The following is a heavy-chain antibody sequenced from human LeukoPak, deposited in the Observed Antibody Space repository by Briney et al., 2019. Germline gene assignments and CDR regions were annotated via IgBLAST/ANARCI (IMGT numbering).Heavy chain of an antibody. J-gene: IGHJ4*02. D-gene: IGHD5-12*01. V-gene: IGHV1-2*02. CDR3: ARTYSGYDYYFDY. CDR2: INPNSGGT. Sequence: ASVKVSCKASGYTFTSYYMHWVRQAPGQGLEWMGWINPNSGGTNYAQKFQGRVTMTRDTSISTAYMELSRLRSDDTAVYYCARTYSGYDYYFDYWGQGTLVTVSS. CDR1: GYTFTSYY.